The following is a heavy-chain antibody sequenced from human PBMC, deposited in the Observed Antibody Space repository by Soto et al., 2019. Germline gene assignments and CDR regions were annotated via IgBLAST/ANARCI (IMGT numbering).Heavy chain of an antibody. CDR1: GYTFTGYY. J-gene: IGHJ3*02. Sequence: VKVSCKASGYTFTGYYMHWVRQAPGQGLEWMGWINPNSGGTNYAQKFQGWVTMTRDTSISTAYMELSRLRSDDTAVYYCARGGYDSSPWDAFDIWGQGTMVTVSS. D-gene: IGHD3-22*01. CDR3: ARGGYDSSPWDAFDI. V-gene: IGHV1-2*04. CDR2: INPNSGGT.